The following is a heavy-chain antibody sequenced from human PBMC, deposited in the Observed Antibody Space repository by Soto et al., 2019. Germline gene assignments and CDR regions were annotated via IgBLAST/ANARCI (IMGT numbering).Heavy chain of an antibody. CDR3: ARDHGVYYGSGRGRAFDI. J-gene: IGHJ3*02. CDR2: VYHSGTT. V-gene: IGHV4-59*01. Sequence: PSQTLSLTCTVSGGSISTYYWTWIRQSPGKGPEWIGYVYHSGTTNYNPSLKSRVTISVDTSKNQFSLKLSSVTAADTAVYYCARDHGVYYGSGRGRAFDIWGQGTMVTGSS. D-gene: IGHD3-10*01. CDR1: GGSISTYY.